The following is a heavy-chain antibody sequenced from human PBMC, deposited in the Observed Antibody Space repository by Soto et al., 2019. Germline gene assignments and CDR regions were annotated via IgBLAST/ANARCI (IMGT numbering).Heavy chain of an antibody. CDR3: ASEGGRDGYFGNWLDP. CDR2: VIPIFGTT. CDR1: GGTFSNYA. V-gene: IGHV1-69*12. Sequence: QVQLVQSGAEVKKPGSSVKVSCKASGGTFSNYAISWVRQAPGQGLEWVGGVIPIFGTTNFAQKFQCRFTITAEESTTTDYMESSGLRSEETAAYYWASEGGRDGYFGNWLDPWGQGTLVTVSS. D-gene: IGHD5-12*01. J-gene: IGHJ5*02.